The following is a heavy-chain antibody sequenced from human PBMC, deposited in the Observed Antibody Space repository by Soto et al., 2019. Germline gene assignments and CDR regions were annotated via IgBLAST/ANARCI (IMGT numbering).Heavy chain of an antibody. J-gene: IGHJ4*02. CDR2: IIPIFGTA. Sequence: ASVKVSCKASGGTFSSYAISWVRQAPGQGLEWMGGIIPIFGTANYAQKFQGRVTITADESTSTAYMELSSLRSEDTAVYYCASSLYNWNYVESNGFDYWGQGTLVTVSS. CDR3: ASSLYNWNYVESNGFDY. V-gene: IGHV1-69*13. CDR1: GGTFSSYA. D-gene: IGHD1-7*01.